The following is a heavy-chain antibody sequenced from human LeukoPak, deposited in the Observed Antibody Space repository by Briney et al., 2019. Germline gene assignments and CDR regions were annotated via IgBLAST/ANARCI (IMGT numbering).Heavy chain of an antibody. CDR2: IYYTGST. Sequence: PSETLSLTCTVSGGSISSSSYYWGWIRQPPGKGLEWIGSIYYTGSTYYNPSLKSRVTISVDTSKNQFSLKLNSVTAADTAVYYCARAGYGDSDFDYWGQGTLVTVSS. V-gene: IGHV4-39*01. J-gene: IGHJ4*02. CDR3: ARAGYGDSDFDY. CDR1: GGSISSSSYY. D-gene: IGHD4-17*01.